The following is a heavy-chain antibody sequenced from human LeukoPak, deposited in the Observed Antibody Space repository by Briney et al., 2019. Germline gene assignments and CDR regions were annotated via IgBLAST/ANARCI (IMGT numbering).Heavy chain of an antibody. J-gene: IGHJ4*02. D-gene: IGHD4-17*01. CDR1: GGSISSYY. CDR3: ARNYGDYSPFDY. Sequence: SETLSLTCTVSGGSISSYYWSWIRQPPGKGLEWIGYIYYSGSTNYNPSLKSRVTISVDTSKNQFSLKLSSVTAADTAVYYRARNYGDYSPFDYWGQGTLVTVSS. CDR2: IYYSGST. V-gene: IGHV4-59*01.